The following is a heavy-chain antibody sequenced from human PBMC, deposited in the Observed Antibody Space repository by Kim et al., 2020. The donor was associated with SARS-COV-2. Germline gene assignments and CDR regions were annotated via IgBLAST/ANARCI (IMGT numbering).Heavy chain of an antibody. Sequence: SETLSLTCTVSGGSLSTYYWIWIRQSAGKGLEWIGRIHVSGTTDYNPALSSRVSMSVDTSNNQFSLKPTSLTAADTAVYYCARARIAVSGDRMDVWGQVT. D-gene: IGHD6-19*01. CDR3: ARARIAVSGDRMDV. V-gene: IGHV4-4*07. CDR1: GGSLSTYY. J-gene: IGHJ6*02. CDR2: IHVSGTT.